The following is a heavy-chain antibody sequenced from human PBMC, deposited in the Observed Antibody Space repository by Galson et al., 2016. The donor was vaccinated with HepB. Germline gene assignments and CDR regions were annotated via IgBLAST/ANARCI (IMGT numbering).Heavy chain of an antibody. CDR1: GFTFSGYW. V-gene: IGHV3-7*01. J-gene: IGHJ5*02. D-gene: IGHD2-2*01. CDR3: APPKSLPSAAT. CDR2: IREDGSAK. Sequence: SLRLSCAASGFTFSGYWMSWVRQAPGKGLEFVANIREDGSAKSYVDSVKGRFTISRDNAKSSLYLQMDSLRAEDSAVYYCAPPKSLPSAATWGQGTLVTVSS.